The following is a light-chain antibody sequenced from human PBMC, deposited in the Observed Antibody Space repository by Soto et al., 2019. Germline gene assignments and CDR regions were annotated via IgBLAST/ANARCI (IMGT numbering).Light chain of an antibody. Sequence: QPVLTQPPSASGTPGQRVTISCSGSSSNIGSNSVYWYQQLPGTAPKLLINRNNQRPSGVPDRFSGSKSGTSASLASSGLRSEDEADYYCAAWDDSLSGVVFGGGTKLTVL. CDR3: AAWDDSLSGVV. CDR2: RNN. CDR1: SSNIGSNS. V-gene: IGLV1-47*01. J-gene: IGLJ2*01.